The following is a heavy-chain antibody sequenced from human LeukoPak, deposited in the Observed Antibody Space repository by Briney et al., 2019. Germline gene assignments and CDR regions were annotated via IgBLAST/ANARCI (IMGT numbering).Heavy chain of an antibody. J-gene: IGHJ4*02. CDR2: SDPEDGET. CDR1: GYTLTELS. D-gene: IGHD2-2*01. CDR3: AREWKYCRSTSCGYYFDY. V-gene: IGHV1-24*01. Sequence: ASVKVSCKVSGYTLTELSMHWVRQAPGKGLEWMGGSDPEDGETIYAQKFQGRVTMTEDTSTDTAYMELRSLRSDDTAVYYCAREWKYCRSTSCGYYFDYWGQGTLVTVSS.